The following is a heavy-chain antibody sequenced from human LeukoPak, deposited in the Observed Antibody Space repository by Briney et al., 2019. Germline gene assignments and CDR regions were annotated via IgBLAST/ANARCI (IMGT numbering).Heavy chain of an antibody. D-gene: IGHD1-1*01. CDR3: ARGGTQ. Sequence: SETLSLTCAVSGYSLSITYYWGWIRQPPGKGLDWIEGMYHSGTTHYNPSLKSRDIISIDTSKNQFSLKRNSVTAAETDVYYCARGGTQWGEGSLVTASS. J-gene: IGHJ4*02. CDR2: MYHSGTT. CDR1: GYSLSITYY. V-gene: IGHV4-38-2*01.